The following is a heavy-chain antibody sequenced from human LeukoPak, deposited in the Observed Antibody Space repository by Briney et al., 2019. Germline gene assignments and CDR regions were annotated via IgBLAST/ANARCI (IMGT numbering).Heavy chain of an antibody. D-gene: IGHD3-3*01. CDR1: GFTFINYA. CDR3: ARLREIPVFGVVTKSTSYFDC. V-gene: IGHV3-21*01. CDR2: ISQLGDYI. Sequence: GGSLRLSCSVSGFTFINYAMNWVRQAPGKGLDWVSAISQLGDYIYYAESVKGRFTISRDNAKNSLNLQMNSLRAEDTAVYYCARLREIPVFGVVTKSTSYFDCWGQGTLVTVSS. J-gene: IGHJ4*02.